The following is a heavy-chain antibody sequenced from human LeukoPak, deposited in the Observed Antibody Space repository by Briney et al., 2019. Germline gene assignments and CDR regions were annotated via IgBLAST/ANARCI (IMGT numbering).Heavy chain of an antibody. Sequence: GGSLRLSCAASGFTFSSYAMHWVRQAPGKGLEWVAVISYDGSNKYYADSVKGRFTISRDNSKNTLYLQMNSLRSEDTAVYYCARRDDYGANGPYYFDYWGQGTLVTVSS. CDR3: ARRDDYGANGPYYFDY. CDR2: ISYDGSNK. J-gene: IGHJ4*02. V-gene: IGHV3-30-3*01. CDR1: GFTFSSYA. D-gene: IGHD4-23*01.